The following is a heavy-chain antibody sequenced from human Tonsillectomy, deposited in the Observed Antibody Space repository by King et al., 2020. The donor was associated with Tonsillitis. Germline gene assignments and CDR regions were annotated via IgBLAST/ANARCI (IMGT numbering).Heavy chain of an antibody. CDR2: ISPIFDTP. J-gene: IGHJ5*02. V-gene: IGHV1-69*01. CDR3: AIHKGLYLARTLFDP. Sequence: VQLVQSGAEVKKPGSSVKVSCKASGGTFSSNAISWVRQAPGQGLEWMGGISPIFDTPKDGKECQGRVKITADESTSTSYLELSSLRSEDTAGYYCAIHKGLYLARTLFDPWGQGSLVTVSS. CDR1: GGTFSSNA. D-gene: IGHD2-2*01.